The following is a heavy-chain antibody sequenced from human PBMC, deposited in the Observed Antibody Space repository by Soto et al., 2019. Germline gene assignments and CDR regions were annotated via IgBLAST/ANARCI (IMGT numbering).Heavy chain of an antibody. CDR1: GGSMNDYY. D-gene: IGHD3-10*01. V-gene: IGHV4-59*01. CDR2: IYYSGST. CDR3: ARRYGSAFDI. J-gene: IGHJ3*02. Sequence: SETLSLTCTVSGGSMNDYYWSWIRQPPGKGLEWIGYIYYSGSTYYNPSLKSRVTISVDTSKNQFFLKLSSVTVADTAVYYCARRYGSAFDIWGQGTMVTVSS.